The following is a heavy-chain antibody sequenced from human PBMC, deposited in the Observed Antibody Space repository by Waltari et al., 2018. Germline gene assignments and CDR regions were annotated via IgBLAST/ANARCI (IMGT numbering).Heavy chain of an antibody. CDR3: ARRPALSIYATRGLDV. V-gene: IGHV1-8*01. CDR1: GYPFLSYD. J-gene: IGHJ6*02. D-gene: IGHD2-21*01. CDR2: VNHNRGNT. Sequence: QMQLEQSGAEVKKPGASVKVSCKASGYPFLSYDINWVRQAPGQGIECLGWVNHNRGNTGYAQKFQGRLTLTRDTSRNTVDMELRGLRSEDTAVYYCARRPALSIYATRGLDVWGQGTTVTVSS.